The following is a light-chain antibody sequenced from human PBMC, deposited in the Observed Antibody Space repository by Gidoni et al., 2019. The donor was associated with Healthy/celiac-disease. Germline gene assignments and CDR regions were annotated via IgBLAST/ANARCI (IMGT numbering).Light chain of an antibody. Sequence: DIHITQSPSSLSASVEDRVTITCRASQSISSYLNWYQQKPGKAPKLLIYAASSLQSGVPSRFSGSGSGTDFTLTISSLQPEDFATYYCQQSYSTPLTFGGGTKVEIK. J-gene: IGKJ4*01. CDR3: QQSYSTPLT. CDR1: QSISSY. V-gene: IGKV1-39*01. CDR2: AAS.